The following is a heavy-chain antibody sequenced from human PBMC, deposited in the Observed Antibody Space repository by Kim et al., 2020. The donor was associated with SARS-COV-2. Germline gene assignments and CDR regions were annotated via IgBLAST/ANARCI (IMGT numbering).Heavy chain of an antibody. J-gene: IGHJ4*02. V-gene: IGHV1-2*02. CDR2: SNPNSGDT. CDR3: ARVLAYTSSHSPLGY. CDR1: GYTFTGYY. D-gene: IGHD6-13*01. Sequence: ASVKVSCKASGYTFTGYYMHWLRQAPGQGLEWMGWSNPNSGDTNYAQKFQGRVTMTRDTSLTTAYMELSSLTSDDTALYYCARVLAYTSSHSPLGYWGRGTLVTVSS.